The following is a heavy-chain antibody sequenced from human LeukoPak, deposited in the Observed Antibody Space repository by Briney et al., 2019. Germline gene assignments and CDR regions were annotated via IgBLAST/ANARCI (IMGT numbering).Heavy chain of an antibody. V-gene: IGHV3-23*01. CDR1: GLPFHDYA. CDR3: AKQPYNYYYLDV. CDR2: IVGDSSKT. J-gene: IGHJ6*03. Sequence: GGSLRLSCAISGLPFHDYAMTWVRQAPGKGLEWVSTIVGDSSKTYYADSVKGRFTISRDNSNYMLFLHMNNLRAEDTAIYYCAKQPYNYYYLDVWGKGTTVTVSS. D-gene: IGHD2-21*01.